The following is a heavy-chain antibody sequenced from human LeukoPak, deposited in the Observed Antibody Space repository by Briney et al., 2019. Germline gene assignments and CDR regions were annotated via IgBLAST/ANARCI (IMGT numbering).Heavy chain of an antibody. Sequence: PGGSLRLSCAASGFTFSSYWMSWVRQAPGKGLEWVANIKQDGSEKYYVDSVKGRFTISRDNSKNTLYLQMNSLRAEDTAVYYCARDEKVVPDYYYYGMDVWGQGTTVTVSS. CDR3: ARDEKVVPDYYYYGMDV. V-gene: IGHV3-7*01. CDR2: IKQDGSEK. J-gene: IGHJ6*02. D-gene: IGHD2-15*01. CDR1: GFTFSSYW.